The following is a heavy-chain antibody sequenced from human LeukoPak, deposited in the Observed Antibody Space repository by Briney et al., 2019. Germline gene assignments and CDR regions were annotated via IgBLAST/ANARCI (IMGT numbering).Heavy chain of an antibody. Sequence: SETLSLTCAVYGWSFNDYYWNWVRQPPGKGLEWIGEINARGDTNYNPSLKSRVTISVDSSKNQFSLTLTSMIAADTAIYYCARGQVPAARGYNWFDPWGQGTLVSVSS. CDR3: ARGQVPAARGYNWFDP. V-gene: IGHV4-34*01. CDR1: GWSFNDYY. CDR2: INARGDT. J-gene: IGHJ5*02. D-gene: IGHD2-2*01.